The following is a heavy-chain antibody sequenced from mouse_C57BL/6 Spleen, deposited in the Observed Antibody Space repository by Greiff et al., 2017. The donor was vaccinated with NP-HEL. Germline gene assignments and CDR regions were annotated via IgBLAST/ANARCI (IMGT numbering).Heavy chain of an antibody. Sequence: QVQLKESGAELVRPGASVTLSCKASGYTFTDYEMHWVKQTPVHGLEWIGAIDPETGGTAYNQKFKGKAILTADKSSSTAYMELRSLTSEDSAVYYCTRGFYYGSSYGGFAYWGQGTLVTVSA. CDR2: IDPETGGT. J-gene: IGHJ3*01. D-gene: IGHD1-1*01. CDR1: GYTFTDYE. CDR3: TRGFYYGSSYGGFAY. V-gene: IGHV1-15*01.